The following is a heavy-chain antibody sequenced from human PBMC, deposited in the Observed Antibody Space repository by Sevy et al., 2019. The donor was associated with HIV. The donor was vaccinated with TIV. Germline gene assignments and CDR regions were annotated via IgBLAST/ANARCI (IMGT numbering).Heavy chain of an antibody. CDR3: ARDRGEILSSAFDY. CDR2: ISYDGRNNK. J-gene: IGHJ4*02. V-gene: IGHV3-30*04. CDR1: GFTVSEYR. D-gene: IGHD3-16*01. Sequence: GGSLRLSCAASGFTVSEYRMHWVRQAPGKGLEWVAVISYDGRNNKYNADSVKGRFTISRDNSKNTVYLQMNSLRAEDTAIYYCARDRGEILSSAFDYWGQGTLVTVSS.